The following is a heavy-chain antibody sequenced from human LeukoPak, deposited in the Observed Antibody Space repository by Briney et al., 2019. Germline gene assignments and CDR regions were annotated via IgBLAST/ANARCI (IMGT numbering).Heavy chain of an antibody. D-gene: IGHD5-18*01. J-gene: IGHJ4*02. CDR2: IYYTGST. CDR3: ARHARSGRGYTYGVFDY. V-gene: IGHV4-59*01. CDR1: GGSISNYY. Sequence: PSETLSLTCTVSGGSISNYYWTWIRQSPGKGLEWIGAIYYTGSTNCNPSLKSRVTILVDTSKNQFSLKLTSVTAADTAIYYCARHARSGRGYTYGVFDYWGQGTLVTVSS.